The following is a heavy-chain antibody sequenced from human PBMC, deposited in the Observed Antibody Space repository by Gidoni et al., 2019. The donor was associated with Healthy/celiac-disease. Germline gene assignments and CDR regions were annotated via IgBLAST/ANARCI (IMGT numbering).Heavy chain of an antibody. CDR1: GFTFSSYA. J-gene: IGHJ6*02. D-gene: IGHD7-27*01. CDR3: AKVSFLTGGGVLSGMDV. Sequence: EVQLLASGGGLVQPGGSLRLSCAASGFTFSSYAMSWVRQAPGKGLEWVSAISGSGGSTYYADSVKGRFTISRDNSKNTLYLQMNSLRAEDTAVYYCAKVSFLTGGGVLSGMDVWGQGTTVTVSS. CDR2: ISGSGGST. V-gene: IGHV3-23*01.